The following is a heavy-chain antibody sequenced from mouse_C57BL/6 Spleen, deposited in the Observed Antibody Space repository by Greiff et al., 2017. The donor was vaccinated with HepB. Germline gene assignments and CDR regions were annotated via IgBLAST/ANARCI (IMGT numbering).Heavy chain of an antibody. CDR1: GFTFSSYT. CDR2: ISGGGGNT. J-gene: IGHJ4*01. D-gene: IGHD1-1*01. CDR3: ARQGSSYDAMDY. Sequence: DVKLVESGGGLVKPGGSLKLSCAASGFTFSSYTMSWVRQTPEKRLEWVATISGGGGNTYYPDSVKGRFTIARDNAKNTLYLQMSSLRSEDTALYYCARQGSSYDAMDYWGQGTSVTVSS. V-gene: IGHV5-9*01.